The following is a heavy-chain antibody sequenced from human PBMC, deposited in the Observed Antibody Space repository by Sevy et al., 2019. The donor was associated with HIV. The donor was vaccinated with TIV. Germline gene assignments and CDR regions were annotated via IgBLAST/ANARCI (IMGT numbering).Heavy chain of an antibody. D-gene: IGHD4-17*01. CDR1: GYTFTGYY. J-gene: IGHJ3*02. CDR2: INPNSGGT. Sequence: ASVKVSCKASGYTFTGYYMHWVRQAPGQGLDWMGWINPNSGGTNYAQKFQGRVTMTRDTSISTAYMELSRLRSDDTAVYYCARGATTVVTPSFAFDIWGQGTMVTVSS. CDR3: ARGATTVVTPSFAFDI. V-gene: IGHV1-2*02.